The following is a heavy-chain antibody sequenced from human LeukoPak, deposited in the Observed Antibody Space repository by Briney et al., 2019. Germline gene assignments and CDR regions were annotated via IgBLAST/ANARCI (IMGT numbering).Heavy chain of an antibody. Sequence: GGSLSLVCAPSGLTFDDYSVHWIRQAPGGGRGWVSGMSTNTGSISYTDSAKGRFTISRNNAKNSLSLQMNRLRPEDTALYYCAKDRDAYYNSLHYGGQGTLVTVSS. D-gene: IGHD3-22*01. CDR1: GLTFDDYS. J-gene: IGHJ4*02. CDR3: AKDRDAYYNSLHY. CDR2: MSTNTGSI. V-gene: IGHV3-9*01.